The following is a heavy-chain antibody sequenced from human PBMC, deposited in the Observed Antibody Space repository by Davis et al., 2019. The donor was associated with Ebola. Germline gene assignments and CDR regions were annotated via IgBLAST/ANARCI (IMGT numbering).Heavy chain of an antibody. CDR2: IWYDGSNK. CDR1: GFTFSSYG. J-gene: IGHJ6*02. Sequence: GGSLRLSCAASGFTFSSYGMHWVRQAPGKGLEWVAVIWYDGSNKYYADSVKGRFTISRDNSKNTLYLQMNSLRAEDTTVYYCARFGIAAASIYYYYDGMDVGGQGTTVTVSS. V-gene: IGHV3-33*01. CDR3: ARFGIAAASIYYYYDGMDV. D-gene: IGHD6-13*01.